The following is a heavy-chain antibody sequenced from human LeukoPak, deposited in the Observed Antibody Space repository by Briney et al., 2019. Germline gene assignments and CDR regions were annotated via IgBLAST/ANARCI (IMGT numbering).Heavy chain of an antibody. D-gene: IGHD6-13*01. CDR1: GFTFSTYG. CDR2: ISGSGGST. V-gene: IGHV3-23*01. Sequence: GGSLRLSCAASGFTFSTYGMHWVRQAPGKGLEWVSAISGSGGSTYYADSVKGRFTISRDNSKNTLYLQMNSLRAEDTAVYYCAALWSSIAAAWNYWGQANLLTVSS. CDR3: AALWSSIAAAWNY. J-gene: IGHJ4*02.